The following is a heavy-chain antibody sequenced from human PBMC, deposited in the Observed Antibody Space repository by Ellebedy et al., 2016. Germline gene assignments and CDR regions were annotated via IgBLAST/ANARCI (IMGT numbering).Heavy chain of an antibody. Sequence: GESLKISCAASGFTFSIHGLSWVRQAPGKGLEWASVITGGGRSYYADSVKGRVTISRDNSKNTLFLQMSSLTVEDTAIYYCARHISGPDDWGQGTLVTVSS. J-gene: IGHJ4*02. D-gene: IGHD6-19*01. V-gene: IGHV3-23*01. CDR2: ITGGGRS. CDR1: GFTFSIHG. CDR3: ARHISGPDD.